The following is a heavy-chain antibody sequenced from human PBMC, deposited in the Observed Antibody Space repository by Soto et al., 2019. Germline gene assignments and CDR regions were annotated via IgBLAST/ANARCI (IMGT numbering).Heavy chain of an antibody. CDR3: ARPNLYCSSTSCYDY. V-gene: IGHV3-23*01. CDR1: GFTFNNYA. Sequence: PGGSLRLSCATSGFTFNNYAMTWVRQSPGKGLEWVSVVTGSGDTTYYADSVKGRFTISRDNSKNTVYLQMNSLRVDDTAVYYCARPNLYCSSTSCYDYWGQGTLVTVSS. J-gene: IGHJ4*02. CDR2: VTGSGDTT. D-gene: IGHD2-2*01.